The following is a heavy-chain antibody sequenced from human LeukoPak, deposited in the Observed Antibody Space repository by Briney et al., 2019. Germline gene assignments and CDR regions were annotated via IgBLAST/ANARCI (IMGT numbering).Heavy chain of an antibody. D-gene: IGHD3-10*01. CDR3: TREAYYYGSGLKTEIDY. J-gene: IGHJ4*02. CDR2: IRSKAYGGTT. CDR1: GFTFGDYA. V-gene: IGHV3-49*04. Sequence: GGSLRLSCTASGFTFGDYAMSWVRQAPGKGLEWVGFIRSKAYGGTTEYAASVKGRFTISRDVSKSIAYLQMNSLKTEDTAVYYCTREAYYYGSGLKTEIDYWGQGTLVTVSS.